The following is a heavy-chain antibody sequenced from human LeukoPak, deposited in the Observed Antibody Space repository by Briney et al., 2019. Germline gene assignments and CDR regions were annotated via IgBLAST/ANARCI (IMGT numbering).Heavy chain of an antibody. D-gene: IGHD2/OR15-2a*01. V-gene: IGHV3-21*04. CDR2: ISSSSSYI. Sequence: PGGSLRLSCAASAFTFSSYSMNWVRQAPGKGLEWVSSISSSSSYIYYADSVKGRFTVSRDNAKNSLYLQMNSLRAEDTAVYYCARDYIPNSPFDYWGQGTLVTVSS. CDR1: AFTFSSYS. CDR3: ARDYIPNSPFDY. J-gene: IGHJ4*02.